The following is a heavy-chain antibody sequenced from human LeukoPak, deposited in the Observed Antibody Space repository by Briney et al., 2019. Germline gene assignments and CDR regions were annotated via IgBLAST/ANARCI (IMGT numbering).Heavy chain of an antibody. J-gene: IGHJ4*02. CDR2: IYSGGST. D-gene: IGHD3-10*01. CDR1: GFTVSSNY. V-gene: IGHV3-53*01. Sequence: PGGSLRLSCAASGFTVSSNYMSWVRQAPGKGLEWVSIIYSGGSTYYADSVKGRFTISRDDSKNTLYLQMNSLRAEDTAIYYCAQSQYYFGSGSHDYWGQGTLVTVSS. CDR3: AQSQYYFGSGSHDY.